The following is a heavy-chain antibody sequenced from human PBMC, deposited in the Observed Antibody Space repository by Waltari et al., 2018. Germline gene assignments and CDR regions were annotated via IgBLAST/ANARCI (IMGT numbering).Heavy chain of an antibody. Sequence: QVQLLQFGAEVPKPGASVKVSCKPSGHTFPDSHIHWVRQAPGQGLEWKGWINPKSGGTYYAQTFQGWVTMTRDTSTSTVYMELSSLKSDDTAVYYCARRSCTGECYAPYVYWGQGSLVTVSS. CDR1: GHTFPDSH. J-gene: IGHJ4*02. CDR3: ARRSCTGECYAPYVY. V-gene: IGHV1-2*04. CDR2: INPKSGGT. D-gene: IGHD2-8*02.